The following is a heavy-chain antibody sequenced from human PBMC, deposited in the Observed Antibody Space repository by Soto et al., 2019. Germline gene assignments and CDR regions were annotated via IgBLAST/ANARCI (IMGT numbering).Heavy chain of an antibody. V-gene: IGHV4-30-2*02. Sequence: SETLSLTCTVSGGSINSGGYSWTWIRQPPGKGLEWIGFIYHTGTTYYNPSLKSRVTISVDTSKNQFSLKLSSVTAADTAVYYCARGLAGYCSTNGCHGAYAMDVWGQGTTVTSP. J-gene: IGHJ6*02. CDR3: ARGLAGYCSTNGCHGAYAMDV. D-gene: IGHD2-2*01. CDR1: GGSINSGGYS. CDR2: IYHTGTT.